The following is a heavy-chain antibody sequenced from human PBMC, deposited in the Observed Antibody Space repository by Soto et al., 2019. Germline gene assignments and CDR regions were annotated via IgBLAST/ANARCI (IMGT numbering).Heavy chain of an antibody. V-gene: IGHV3-49*04. CDR1: GFTFGDYA. CDR3: TRELRITMVRGVTAYGMDV. D-gene: IGHD3-10*01. Sequence: LGGSLRLSCTASGFTFGDYAMGWVRQAPGKGLEWVGFIRSKAYGGTTEYAASVKGRFTISRDDSKSIAYLQMNSLKTEDTAVYYCTRELRITMVRGVTAYGMDVWGQGTTVTVSS. J-gene: IGHJ6*02. CDR2: IRSKAYGGTT.